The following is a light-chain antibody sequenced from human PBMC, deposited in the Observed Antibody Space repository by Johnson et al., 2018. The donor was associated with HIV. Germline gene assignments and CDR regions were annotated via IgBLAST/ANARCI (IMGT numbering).Light chain of an antibody. CDR1: SSNIGNNY. V-gene: IGLV1-51*01. Sequence: SVLTQPPSVSAAAGQKVTISCSGSSSNIGNNYVAWYQQVPGTAPKLLIYDNNRRPSGVPDRFSGSKSGTSASLAITGLQAEDAAYYYCQSYDNALSGSKVFGTGTEVTVL. CDR2: DNN. CDR3: QSYDNALSGSKV. J-gene: IGLJ1*01.